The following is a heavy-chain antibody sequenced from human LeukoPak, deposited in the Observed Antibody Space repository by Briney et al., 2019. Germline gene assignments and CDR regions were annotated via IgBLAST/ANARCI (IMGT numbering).Heavy chain of an antibody. CDR3: ARSPPGWYYDNSGQYYFDT. V-gene: IGHV4-59*08. D-gene: IGHD3-22*01. Sequence: PSETLSLTCTVSGGSISGYYWSWIRQSPGKRPEWIAYISFTGNTNYNPPLKSRVTISLDTSKTHFSLTLSSLTAADTAVYYCARSPPGWYYDNSGQYYFDTWGQGALVTVSS. J-gene: IGHJ4*02. CDR1: GGSISGYY. CDR2: ISFTGNT.